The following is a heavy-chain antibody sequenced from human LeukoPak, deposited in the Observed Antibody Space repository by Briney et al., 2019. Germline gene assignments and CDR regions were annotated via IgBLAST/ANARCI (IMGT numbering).Heavy chain of an antibody. CDR1: GFTFSSYA. J-gene: IGHJ6*03. Sequence: GGSLRLSCAASGFTFSSYAMHWVRQAPGKGLEWVAVISYDGSNKYYTDSVKGRFTISRDNSKNTLYLQMNSPRAEDTAVYYCAKDWAIPGFYYCMDGWGKGT. CDR3: AKDWAIPGFYYCMDG. V-gene: IGHV3-30*04. D-gene: IGHD2-2*01. CDR2: ISYDGSNK.